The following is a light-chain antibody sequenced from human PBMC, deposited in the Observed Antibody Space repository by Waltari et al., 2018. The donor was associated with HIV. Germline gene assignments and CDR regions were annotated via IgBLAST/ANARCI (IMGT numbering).Light chain of an antibody. Sequence: YELTQPPSVSVSPGQTARITCSGDALPKKYVYWYQQRPGQAPVLVIYKASERPSGIPERFSGSSSGTTVTLTISGVQAEDEADYYCQSADSSGTYVFGTGTKVTVL. CDR1: ALPKKY. CDR3: QSADSSGTYV. J-gene: IGLJ1*01. CDR2: KAS. V-gene: IGLV3-25*03.